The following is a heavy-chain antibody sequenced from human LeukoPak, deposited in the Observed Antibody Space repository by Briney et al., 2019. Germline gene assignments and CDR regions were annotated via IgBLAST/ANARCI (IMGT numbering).Heavy chain of an antibody. Sequence: SETLSLTCTVSGGSISSDYWSWIRQSPGKGLEWIGYIYYSGTTSYNPSLKSRVTISLDTSKNQFSLKLSSVTAADTAVYYCARGANWGSPDYWGQGTLVTLS. CDR3: ARGANWGSPDY. V-gene: IGHV4-59*01. CDR2: IYYSGTT. J-gene: IGHJ4*02. CDR1: GGSISSDY. D-gene: IGHD7-27*01.